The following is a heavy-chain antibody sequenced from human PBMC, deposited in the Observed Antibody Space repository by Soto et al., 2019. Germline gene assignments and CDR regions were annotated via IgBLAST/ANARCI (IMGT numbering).Heavy chain of an antibody. CDR3: ARGVVLVPAAVNWFDP. V-gene: IGHV4-4*02. CDR1: GGSISSSDW. CDR2: ISHSGYT. Sequence: QVQLQESGPGLVKPSGTLSLTCAVSGGSISSSDWWSWVRQSPGKGLEWIGQISHSGYTNYNPSLQSRVTISGDKSKTQFSLKLNSVTAADTAVYYCARGVVLVPAAVNWFDPWGQGTLVTVSS. D-gene: IGHD2-2*01. J-gene: IGHJ5*02.